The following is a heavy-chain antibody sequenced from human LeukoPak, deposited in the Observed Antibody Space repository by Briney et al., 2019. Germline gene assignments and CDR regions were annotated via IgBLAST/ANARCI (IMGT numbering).Heavy chain of an antibody. CDR2: IYIGGRT. J-gene: IGHJ4*02. D-gene: IGHD5-18*01. CDR1: GFTVSGNY. CDR3: AREGVGYFFDY. V-gene: IGHV3-53*05. Sequence: GGSLRLSCAASGFTVSGNYVSWVRQAPGKGLEWVSVIYIGGRTYYADSVKGRFTISRDNSKNTLFLQMRGPRPEDTAIYYCAREGVGYFFDYWGQGALVTVSS.